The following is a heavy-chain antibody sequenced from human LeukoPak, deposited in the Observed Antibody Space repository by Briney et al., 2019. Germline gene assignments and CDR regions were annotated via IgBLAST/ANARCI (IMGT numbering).Heavy chain of an antibody. Sequence: SVNVSYKPSGGTFSSYAISWVRQAPGQGLEWMGGIIPIFGTANYAQKSQGRVTNTADDSTSTAYRALRSVRSQDTAVYYWARKCCSGTSCHAIFDYWGQGTLVTVSS. CDR2: IIPIFGTA. CDR3: ARKCCSGTSCHAIFDY. J-gene: IGHJ4*02. D-gene: IGHD2-2*01. V-gene: IGHV1-69*01. CDR1: GGTFSSYA.